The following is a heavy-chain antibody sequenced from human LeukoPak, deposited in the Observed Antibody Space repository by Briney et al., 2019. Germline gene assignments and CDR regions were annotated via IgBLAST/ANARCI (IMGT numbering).Heavy chain of an antibody. V-gene: IGHV1-18*01. CDR1: GYTFTSYG. CDR3: ARAEGRLRYFDWPTHDY. D-gene: IGHD3-9*01. CDR2: ISAYNGNT. J-gene: IGHJ4*02. Sequence: ASVKVSCKASGYTFTSYGISWVRQAPGQGLEWMGWISAYNGNTNYAQKLQGRVTMTTDTSTSTAYMELRSLRSDDTAVYYCARAEGRLRYFDWPTHDYWGQGTLVTVPS.